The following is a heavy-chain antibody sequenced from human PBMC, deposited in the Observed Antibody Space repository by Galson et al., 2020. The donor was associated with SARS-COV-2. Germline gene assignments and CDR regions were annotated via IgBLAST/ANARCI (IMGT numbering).Heavy chain of an antibody. CDR1: GYTLTELS. V-gene: IGHV1-24*01. J-gene: IGHJ5*02. CDR2: FDPEDGKT. Sequence: ASVKVSCKVSGYTLTELSMHWVRQAPGKGLEWMGGFDPEDGKTIYAQKFQGRVTMTEDTSTDTAYMELSSLRSEDTAVYYCATGAVVPAASWHWFDPWGQGTLVTVSS. CDR3: ATGAVVPAASWHWFDP. D-gene: IGHD2-2*01.